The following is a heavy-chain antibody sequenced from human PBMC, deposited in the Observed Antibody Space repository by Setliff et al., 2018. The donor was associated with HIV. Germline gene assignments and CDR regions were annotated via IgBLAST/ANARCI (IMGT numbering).Heavy chain of an antibody. Sequence: SETLSLTCTVSGGSISSGGYYWSWLRQHPGKGLEWIGYIYYSGSTYYNPSLKSRGTISLDTSKNQFSLKLSSVTAADTAVYYCARDRSHPPNYMDVWGKGTTVTVSS. CDR2: IYYSGST. V-gene: IGHV4-31*03. J-gene: IGHJ6*03. CDR3: ARDRSHPPNYMDV. CDR1: GGSISSGGYY.